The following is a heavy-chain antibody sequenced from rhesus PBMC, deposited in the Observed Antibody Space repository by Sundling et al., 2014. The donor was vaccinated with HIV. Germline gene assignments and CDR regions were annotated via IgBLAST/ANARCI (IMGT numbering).Heavy chain of an antibody. D-gene: IGHD3-3*01. CDR2: ISYDGSKK. CDR3: ARDPGTTIFGLVTVYYGLDS. Sequence: EVQLVESGGGLVQPGGSLRLSCAASGFTFSSYGMHWVRQAPGKGLEWVAVISYDGSKKDYADSVKDRFTISRDNSKNMLYLQMNNLKLEDTAVYYCARDPGTTIFGLVTVYYGLDSWGQGSSSPSPQ. J-gene: IGHJ6*01. V-gene: IGHV3-54*02. CDR1: GFTFSSYG.